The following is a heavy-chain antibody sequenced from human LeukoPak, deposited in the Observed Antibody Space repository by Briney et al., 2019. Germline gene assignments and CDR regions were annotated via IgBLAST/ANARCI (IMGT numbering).Heavy chain of an antibody. CDR2: IKQEGSER. J-gene: IGHJ5*02. CDR1: GFTFNYYW. D-gene: IGHD6-19*01. Sequence: GGSLRLSCAASGFTFNYYWMMWVRQVPGKGREWVANIKQEGSERYYVDYVKGRFTISRDNAKNSLYLQMDSLRAEDTAVYYCAREMLAAVAAQSWGQGTLVTVSS. CDR3: AREMLAAVAAQS. V-gene: IGHV3-7*01.